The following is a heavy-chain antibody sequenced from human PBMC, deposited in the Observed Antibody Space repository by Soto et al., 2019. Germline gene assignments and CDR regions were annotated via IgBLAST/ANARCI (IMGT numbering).Heavy chain of an antibody. CDR3: AREVVVAAQRYYYYYMDV. D-gene: IGHD2-15*01. J-gene: IGHJ6*03. CDR1: GYTFTSYG. Sequence: GASVKVSCKASGYTFTSYGISWGRQAPGQGLEWMGWISAYNGNTNYAQKLQGRVTMTTDTSTSTAYMELRSLRSDDTAVYYCAREVVVAAQRYYYYYMDVWGKGTTVTVSS. CDR2: ISAYNGNT. V-gene: IGHV1-18*01.